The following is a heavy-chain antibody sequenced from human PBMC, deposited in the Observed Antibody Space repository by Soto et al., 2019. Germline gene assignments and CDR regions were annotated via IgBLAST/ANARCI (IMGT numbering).Heavy chain of an antibody. V-gene: IGHV6-1*01. D-gene: IGHD3-22*01. CDR1: GDXVSSNSGA. CDR2: TYYRSKWNN. J-gene: IGHJ4*02. CDR3: AKGSITMIVVPEYYFEY. Sequence: QXLSLTCASSGDXVSSNSGAWNWVRQSPSRGLEWLGRTYYRSKWNNDYAVSVRRRITINPDTSKNQFSLQLNSVTPEDTDVYYCAKGSITMIVVPEYYFEYWGQGTMVNVSS.